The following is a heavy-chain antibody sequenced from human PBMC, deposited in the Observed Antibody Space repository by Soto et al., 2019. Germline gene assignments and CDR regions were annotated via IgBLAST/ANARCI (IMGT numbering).Heavy chain of an antibody. Sequence: SETQSLTCTVSGRSISSSSCYWGWNRQPPGKGLEWIGSIYYSGSTYYNPSLKSRVTISVDTSKNQFSLKLSSVTAADTAVYYCARLKLGALGYYYGMDVWGQGTTVS. CDR1: GRSISSSSCY. CDR3: ARLKLGALGYYYGMDV. V-gene: IGHV4-39*01. D-gene: IGHD7-27*01. J-gene: IGHJ6*02. CDR2: IYYSGST.